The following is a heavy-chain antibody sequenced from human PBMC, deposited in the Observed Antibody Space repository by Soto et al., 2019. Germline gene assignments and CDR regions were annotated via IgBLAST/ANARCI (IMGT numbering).Heavy chain of an antibody. CDR3: ARENYSGSYFGYNWFDP. CDR1: GFTFSSYA. V-gene: IGHV3-30-3*01. Sequence: GSLRLSCAASGFTFSSYAMHWVRQAPGKGLEWVAVISYDGSNKYYADSVKGRFTISRDNSKNTLYLQMNSLRAEDTAVYYCARENYSGSYFGYNWFDPWGQGTLVTVSS. J-gene: IGHJ5*02. D-gene: IGHD1-26*01. CDR2: ISYDGSNK.